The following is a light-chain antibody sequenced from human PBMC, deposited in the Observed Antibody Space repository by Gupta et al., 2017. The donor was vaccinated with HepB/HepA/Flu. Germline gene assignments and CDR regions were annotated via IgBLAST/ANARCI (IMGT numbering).Light chain of an antibody. Sequence: EIVMTQSPATLSVSPGDRATLSCRASQSLNSNLAWYQQKPGQAPRLLIYGASTRATGVPGRFSGRGSGTELTLTSSSRQSEDRAVYYVQYYDSWWTFGQGTKVEIK. CDR3: QYYDSWWT. J-gene: IGKJ1*01. CDR1: QSLNSN. CDR2: GAS. V-gene: IGKV3-15*01.